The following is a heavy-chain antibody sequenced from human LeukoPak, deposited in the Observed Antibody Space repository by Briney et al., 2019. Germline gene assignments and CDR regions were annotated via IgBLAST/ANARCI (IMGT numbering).Heavy chain of an antibody. CDR2: IYSSGTT. D-gene: IGHD2-15*01. Sequence: SETLSLTCTVPGVXISRYYWSWIRQPAGKGLEWIGRIYSSGTTNYNPSLKSRVTMSVDTSKNQLSLRLSSVTAADTAVYYCARDGRDCSGGSCFDWGQGTLVTVSS. CDR1: GVXISRYY. V-gene: IGHV4-4*07. CDR3: ARDGRDCSGGSCFD. J-gene: IGHJ4*02.